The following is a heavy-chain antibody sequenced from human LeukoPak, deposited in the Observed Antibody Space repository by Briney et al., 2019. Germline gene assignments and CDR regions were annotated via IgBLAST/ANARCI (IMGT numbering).Heavy chain of an antibody. D-gene: IGHD3-10*01. CDR2: TRNKANSYTT. Sequence: PGGSLRLSCAASGFTFSDHYMDWVRQAPGKGLEWVGRTRNKANSYTTEYAASVKGRFIISRDDSKNSLYLQMNSLKTEDTAVYYCAAGYYGSGSYHPLAGFDYWGQGTLVTVSS. CDR3: AAGYYGSGSYHPLAGFDY. CDR1: GFTFSDHY. V-gene: IGHV3-72*01. J-gene: IGHJ4*02.